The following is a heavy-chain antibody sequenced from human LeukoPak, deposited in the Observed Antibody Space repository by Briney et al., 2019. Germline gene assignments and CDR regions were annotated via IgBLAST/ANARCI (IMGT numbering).Heavy chain of an antibody. CDR1: GFTFSSYW. J-gene: IGHJ4*02. V-gene: IGHV3-7*01. D-gene: IGHD6-13*01. Sequence: GGSLRLSCAASGFTFSSYWMSWVRQAPGKGLEWVANINQGGSDKSYVDSVQGRFTISRDNSKNTLYLQMNSLRTKDTAVYYCAKERYSSSSLFAITPFDYWGQGTLVTVSS. CDR2: INQGGSDK. CDR3: AKERYSSSSLFAITPFDY.